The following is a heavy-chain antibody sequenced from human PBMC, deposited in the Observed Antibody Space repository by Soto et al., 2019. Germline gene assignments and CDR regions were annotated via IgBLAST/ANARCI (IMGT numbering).Heavy chain of an antibody. J-gene: IGHJ6*02. Sequence: EVQLVESGGGLVQPGGSLRLSCAASGFTVSSYWMHWVRQAPGKGLVWVSRINSDGSSTSYADSVKGRFTISRDNAKNNLYLQMNSLRAKDTAVDFCASLQNSLENCYCRMDGWGQGTTVTVSS. CDR2: INSDGSST. CDR3: ASLQNSLENCYCRMDG. CDR1: GFTVSSYW. D-gene: IGHD4-4*01. V-gene: IGHV3-74*01.